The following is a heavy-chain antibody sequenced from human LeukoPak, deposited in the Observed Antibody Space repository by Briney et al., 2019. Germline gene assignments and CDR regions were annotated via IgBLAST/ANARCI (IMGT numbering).Heavy chain of an antibody. J-gene: IGHJ6*03. CDR3: ARDRALRYCSGGSCYPHYYYYYYMDV. CDR2: IIPIFGTA. V-gene: IGHV1-69*06. Sequence: ASVKVSCKASGGTFSSYAISWVRQAPGQGLEWMGGIIPIFGTANYAQKFQGRVTITADKSTSTAYMELSSLRSEDTAVYYCARDRALRYCSGGSCYPHYYYYYYMDVWGKGTTVTVSS. D-gene: IGHD2-15*01. CDR1: GGTFSSYA.